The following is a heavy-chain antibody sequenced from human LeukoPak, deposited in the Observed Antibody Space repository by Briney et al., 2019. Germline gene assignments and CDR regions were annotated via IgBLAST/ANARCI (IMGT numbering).Heavy chain of an antibody. CDR1: GESSFSSYY. D-gene: IGHD3-22*01. V-gene: IGHV4-34*01. Sequence: SETLSLTCAVYGESSFSSYYWGWIRQTPGGALEWIGEINHSGYTNYNPSLKSRVTLSIDTSKNQFSLRLNSVTAADTAVYYCSRQVVGNDYWGQGTLVTVSS. J-gene: IGHJ4*02. CDR3: SRQVVGNDY. CDR2: INHSGYT.